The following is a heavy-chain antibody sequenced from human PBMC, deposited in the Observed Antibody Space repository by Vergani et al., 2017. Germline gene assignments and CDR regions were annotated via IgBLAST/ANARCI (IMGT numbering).Heavy chain of an antibody. D-gene: IGHD3-10*01. Sequence: QVQLQQWRAGLLKPSETLSLTCAVYGGSFSGYYWSWIRQPPGKGLEWIGEINHSGSTNYNPSLKSRVTISVDTSKNQFSLKLSSVTAADTAVYYCARFVAVRGVNQYYYYGMDVWGQXP. CDR1: GGSFSGYY. CDR2: INHSGST. V-gene: IGHV4-34*01. J-gene: IGHJ6*02. CDR3: ARFVAVRGVNQYYYYGMDV.